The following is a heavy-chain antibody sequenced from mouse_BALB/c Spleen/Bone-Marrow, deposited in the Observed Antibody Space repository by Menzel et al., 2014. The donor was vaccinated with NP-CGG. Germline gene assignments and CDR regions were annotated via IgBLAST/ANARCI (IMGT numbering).Heavy chain of an antibody. Sequence: DVKLVESGGGLVQPGGSLKLSCVASGFTFSSYGMSWVRQTPDKRLELVATINNNGGSTYYPDSVKGQFTISRDNVKNTLYLQMSSPKSEDTAMYYCARVYGWYFDVWGAGTTVTVSS. CDR2: INNNGGST. CDR1: GFTFSSYG. D-gene: IGHD1-1*01. V-gene: IGHV5-6-3*01. CDR3: ARVYGWYFDV. J-gene: IGHJ1*01.